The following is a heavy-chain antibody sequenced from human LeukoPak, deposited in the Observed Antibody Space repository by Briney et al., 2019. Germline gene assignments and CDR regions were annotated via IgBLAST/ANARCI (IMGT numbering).Heavy chain of an antibody. CDR3: ARGAARDYYYYGIDV. CDR2: ISSSGTTI. D-gene: IGHD6-13*01. CDR1: GFTFSDYY. Sequence: GGSLRLSCAVSGFTFSDYYMSWIRQAPGKGLEWVSYISSSGTTIYYTDSVKGRFTISRDNAKNSLYLQMNSLRAEDTAVYYCARGAARDYYYYGIDVWGQGTTVTVSS. J-gene: IGHJ6*02. V-gene: IGHV3-11*01.